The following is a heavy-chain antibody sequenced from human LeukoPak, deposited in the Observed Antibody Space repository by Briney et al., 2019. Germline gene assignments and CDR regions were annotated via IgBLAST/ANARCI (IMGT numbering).Heavy chain of an antibody. V-gene: IGHV1-69*05. CDR2: IIPIFGTA. CDR3: ARVTTLGYYFDY. CDR1: GGTFSSYA. D-gene: IGHD4-23*01. Sequence: SVKVSCKASGGTFSSYAISWVRQAPGQGLEWMGGIIPIFGTANYAQKFQGRVTMTRDTSISTVYMELSRLRSDDTAVYYCARVTTLGYYFDYWGQGTLVTVSS. J-gene: IGHJ4*02.